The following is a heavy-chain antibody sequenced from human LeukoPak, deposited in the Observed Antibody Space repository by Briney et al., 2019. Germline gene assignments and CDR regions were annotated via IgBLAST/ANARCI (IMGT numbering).Heavy chain of an antibody. V-gene: IGHV3-9*01. Sequence: PGGSLRLSCAASGFTFDDYAMHWVRQAPGKGLEWVSGISWNSGSIGYADSVKGRFTISRDNAKNSLYLQMNSLRAEDTAVYYCARVSWGTSYYMDVWGKGTTVTVSS. CDR1: GFTFDDYA. CDR3: ARVSWGTSYYMDV. J-gene: IGHJ6*03. D-gene: IGHD1-14*01. CDR2: ISWNSGSI.